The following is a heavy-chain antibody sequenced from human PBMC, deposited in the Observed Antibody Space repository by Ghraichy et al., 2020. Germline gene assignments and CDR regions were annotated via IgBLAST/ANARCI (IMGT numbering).Heavy chain of an antibody. Sequence: SETLSLTCTVSGGSMRTYHWSWIRQPPGKGLEWIGFIYYSGRTHYNPYLKRRVTISLDTSKNQFSLKLDSVSAADRAIYYCARDRARGYYSPESYNRYYHYDGMDVWCQGTKDSV. CDR1: GGSMRTYH. CDR3: ARDRARGYYSPESYNRYYHYDGMDV. V-gene: IGHV4-59*01. J-gene: IGHJ6*02. CDR2: IYYSGRT. D-gene: IGHD3-10*01.